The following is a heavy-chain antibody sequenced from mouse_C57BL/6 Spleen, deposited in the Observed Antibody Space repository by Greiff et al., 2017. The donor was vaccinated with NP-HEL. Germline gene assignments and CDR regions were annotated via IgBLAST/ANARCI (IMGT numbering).Heavy chain of an antibody. CDR3: ARSIPITTVVATPFAY. CDR2: INPSNGGT. Sequence: QVQLQQPGTELVKPGASVKLSCKASGYTFTSYWMHWVKQRPGQGLEWIGNINPSNGGTNYNEKFKSKATLTVDKSSSTAYMQLSSLTSEDSAVYYCARSIPITTVVATPFAYWGQGTLVTVSA. CDR1: GYTFTSYW. D-gene: IGHD1-1*01. V-gene: IGHV1-53*01. J-gene: IGHJ3*01.